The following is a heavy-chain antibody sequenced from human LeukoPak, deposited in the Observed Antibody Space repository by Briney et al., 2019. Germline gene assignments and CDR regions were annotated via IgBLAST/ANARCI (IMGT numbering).Heavy chain of an antibody. D-gene: IGHD3-22*01. Sequence: PGGALRLSCVASGLTFSGYGIHWVRQAPGKGLEWVAVTSYDGSNKYYRDSVRGRFTISRDNSKNTLYLQMNSLRAEDTAVYYCAKGGESSGYYGGPDYWGQGTLVTVSS. CDR2: TSYDGSNK. V-gene: IGHV3-30*18. J-gene: IGHJ4*02. CDR1: GLTFSGYG. CDR3: AKGGESSGYYGGPDY.